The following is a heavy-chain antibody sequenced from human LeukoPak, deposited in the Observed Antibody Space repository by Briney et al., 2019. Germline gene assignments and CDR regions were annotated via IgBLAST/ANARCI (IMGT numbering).Heavy chain of an antibody. CDR2: IWYDGSNK. D-gene: IGHD3-10*01. CDR1: GFTFNSYT. J-gene: IGHJ4*02. V-gene: IGHV3-33*08. CDR3: ARGSQFGPLDY. Sequence: PGGSLRLSCAASGFTFNSYTMHWVRQAPGKGLEWVAVIWYDGSNKYYADSVKGRFTISRDNSKNTLYLQMNSLRAEDTAVYYCARGSQFGPLDYWGQGTLVTVSS.